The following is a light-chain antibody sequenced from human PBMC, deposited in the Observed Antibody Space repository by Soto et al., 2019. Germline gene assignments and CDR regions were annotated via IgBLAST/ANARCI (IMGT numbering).Light chain of an antibody. CDR1: ALPKAY. J-gene: IGLJ3*02. CDR3: QSTDNSGTYRV. V-gene: IGLV3-25*03. CDR2: KYN. Sequence: SYELTQPPSVSVSPGQTARITCSGDALPKAYVNGYQQQLPQAPVLVIYKYNQRPLGIPERFSGSSSGTTGTLTISGVQAEDEADYYCQSTDNSGTYRVFGGGTKLTVL.